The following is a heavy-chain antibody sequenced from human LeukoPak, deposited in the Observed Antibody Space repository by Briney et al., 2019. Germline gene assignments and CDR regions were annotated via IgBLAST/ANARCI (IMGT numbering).Heavy chain of an antibody. CDR2: ISSSSSYI. CDR1: GFTFSSYS. D-gene: IGHD4-23*01. V-gene: IGHV3-21*01. CDR3: ARVPFSHGGNTNWFDP. J-gene: IGHJ5*02. Sequence: GGSLRLSCAASGFTFSSYSMNWVRQAPGKGLEWVSSISSSSSYIYYADSVKGRFTISRDNAKNSLYLQMNSLRDEDTAVYYCARVPFSHGGNTNWFDPWGQGTLVTVSS.